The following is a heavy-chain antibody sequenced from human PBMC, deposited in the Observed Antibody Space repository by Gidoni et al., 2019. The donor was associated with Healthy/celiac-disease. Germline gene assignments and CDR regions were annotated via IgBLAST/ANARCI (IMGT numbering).Heavy chain of an antibody. CDR3: RVGATERYYYGSGSRRTFDY. J-gene: IGHJ4*02. V-gene: IGHV4-34*01. Sequence: QVQLQQWCAGLLKPSETLSLRWSWIRQPPGKGLEWIGEINHSGSTNYNPSLKSRVTISVDTSKNQFSLKLSSVTAADTAVYYCRVGATERYYYGSGSRRTFDYWGQGTLVTVSS. CDR2: INHSGST. D-gene: IGHD3-10*01.